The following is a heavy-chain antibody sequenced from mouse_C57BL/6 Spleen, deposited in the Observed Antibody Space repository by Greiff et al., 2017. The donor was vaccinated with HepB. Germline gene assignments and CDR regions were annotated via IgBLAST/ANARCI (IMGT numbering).Heavy chain of an antibody. J-gene: IGHJ2*01. CDR3: AREKTTVVATPFDY. Sequence: EVQLQESGPELVKPGDSVKISCKASGYSFTGYFMNWVMQSHGKSLEWIGRINPYNGDTFYNQKFKGKATLTVDKSSSTAHMELRSLTSEDSAVYYCAREKTTVVATPFDYWGQGTTLTVSS. D-gene: IGHD1-1*01. V-gene: IGHV1-20*01. CDR1: GYSFTGYF. CDR2: INPYNGDT.